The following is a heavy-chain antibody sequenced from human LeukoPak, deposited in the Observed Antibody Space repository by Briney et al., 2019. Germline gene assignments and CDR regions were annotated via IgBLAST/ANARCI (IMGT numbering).Heavy chain of an antibody. J-gene: IGHJ4*02. CDR1: GFTFSDYA. CDR3: AEGGYDQDFDY. V-gene: IGHV3-23*01. Sequence: GGSLRLSCAASGFTFSDYAMSWVRQAPGKGLEWVSDISSSGISTHYADSVRGRFTTSRDNFKNTLYLQMNSLRAEDTAVYYCAEGGYDQDFDYWGQGTLVTVSS. CDR2: ISSSGIST. D-gene: IGHD5-12*01.